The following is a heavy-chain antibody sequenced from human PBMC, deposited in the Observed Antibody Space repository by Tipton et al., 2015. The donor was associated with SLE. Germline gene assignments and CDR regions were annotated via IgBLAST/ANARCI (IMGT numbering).Heavy chain of an antibody. Sequence: TLSLTCTVSGGSISSYYWNWIRRPPGKGLAWIGYIYYTGSTSYNPSLKSRVTISVDTSKNQFSLNLSSVTAADTAVYYCARGRRMDDSGDFGPWGQVTLVRVSS. CDR3: ARGRRMDDSGDFGP. V-gene: IGHV4-59*01. CDR1: GGSISSYY. J-gene: IGHJ5*02. D-gene: IGHD4-17*01. CDR2: IYYTGST.